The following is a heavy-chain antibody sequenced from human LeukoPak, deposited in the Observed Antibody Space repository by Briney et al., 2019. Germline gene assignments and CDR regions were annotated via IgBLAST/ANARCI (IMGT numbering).Heavy chain of an antibody. CDR3: AGGNTLTAYPY. D-gene: IGHD3-9*01. CDR2: IYYSGST. Sequence: SETLSLTCTVSGFSISSYYWSWLRQPPGKGLEWIGYIYYSGSTNYNPYLKSGLTISVNTSNNQFSLMLSYTSDADTAVYYSAGGNTLTAYPYWGQGTLVTVSS. CDR1: GFSISSYY. J-gene: IGHJ4*02. V-gene: IGHV4-59*01.